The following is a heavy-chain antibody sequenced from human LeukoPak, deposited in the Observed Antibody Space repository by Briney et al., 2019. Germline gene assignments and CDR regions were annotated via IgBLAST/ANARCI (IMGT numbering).Heavy chain of an antibody. Sequence: GGSLRLSCAASGFTFSSYSMNWVRQAPGKGLEWVSSISSWNDYIYYADSVKGRFAISRDNAKNSLYLQMNSLIVEDTATYYCARDGGYCVKGVCYFDYWGQGTLVTVSS. CDR3: ARDGGYCVKGVCYFDY. D-gene: IGHD2-15*01. V-gene: IGHV3-21*01. CDR1: GFTFSSYS. CDR2: ISSWNDYI. J-gene: IGHJ4*02.